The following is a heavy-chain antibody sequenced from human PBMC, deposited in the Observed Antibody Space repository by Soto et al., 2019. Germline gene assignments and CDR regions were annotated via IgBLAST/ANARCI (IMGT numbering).Heavy chain of an antibody. CDR2: IYYSGST. D-gene: IGHD2-21*02. V-gene: IGHV4-31*03. CDR1: GGSISSGGYY. CDR3: ARVPVVTAIIDY. J-gene: IGHJ4*02. Sequence: QVQLQESGPGLVKPSQTLSLTCTVSGGSISSGGYYWSWIRQHPGKGLEWIGYIYYSGSTYYNPSLKGRVTISVDTSKTPCSLKLSSVTAADTAVYYCARVPVVTAIIDYWGQGTLVTVSS.